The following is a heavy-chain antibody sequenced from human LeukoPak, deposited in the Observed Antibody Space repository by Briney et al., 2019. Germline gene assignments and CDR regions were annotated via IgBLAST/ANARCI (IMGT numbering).Heavy chain of an antibody. CDR3: AREAGTHGGDGMDV. CDR1: GGSISSYY. J-gene: IGHJ6*02. Sequence: LETLSLTCTVSGGSISSYYWSWIRQPPGKGLEWIGYIYYSGSTNYNPSLKSRVTISVDTSKNQFSLKLSSVAAADTAVYYCAREAGTHGGDGMDVWGQGTTVTVSS. CDR2: IYYSGST. V-gene: IGHV4-59*01. D-gene: IGHD1-1*01.